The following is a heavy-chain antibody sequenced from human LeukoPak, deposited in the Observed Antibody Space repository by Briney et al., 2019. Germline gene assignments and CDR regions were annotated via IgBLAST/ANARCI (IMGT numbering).Heavy chain of an antibody. Sequence: GASVKVSCKASGYTFTSYGISWVRQAPGQGLEWMGWISAYNGNTNYAQKFQGRVTMTEDTSTDTAYMELSSLRSEDTAVYYCATNLGIWFDKNNTWGQGTLVTVSS. V-gene: IGHV1-18*01. D-gene: IGHD3-10*01. J-gene: IGHJ4*02. CDR1: GYTFTSYG. CDR2: ISAYNGNT. CDR3: ATNLGIWFDKNNT.